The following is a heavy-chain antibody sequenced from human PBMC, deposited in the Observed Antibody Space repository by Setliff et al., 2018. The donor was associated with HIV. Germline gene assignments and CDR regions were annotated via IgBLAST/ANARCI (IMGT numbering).Heavy chain of an antibody. J-gene: IGHJ4*02. Sequence: GSLRLSCAASGFTFSSYWIHWVRQTPGKGLVWVSRIKPDGSSITYADSVKGRFTVSRDNAKNTLFLQMNSLRAEDTGVYYCARDQSVAGPTTSDYWGQGTLVTVSS. D-gene: IGHD2-15*01. V-gene: IGHV3-74*01. CDR2: IKPDGSSI. CDR3: ARDQSVAGPTTSDY. CDR1: GFTFSSYW.